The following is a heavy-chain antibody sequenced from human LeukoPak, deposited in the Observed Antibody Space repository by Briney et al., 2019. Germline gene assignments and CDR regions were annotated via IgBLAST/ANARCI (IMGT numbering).Heavy chain of an antibody. CDR1: GFTFTSSA. CDR3: AAVVRVAGKPGSSC. CDR2: IDVGSGNT. V-gene: IGHV1-58*02. D-gene: IGHD6-19*01. J-gene: IGHJ4*02. Sequence: SVKVSCKASGFTFTSSAMQWVRQPRGQRLEWIGWIDVGSGNTNYAQKFQERVTITRDMSTSTAYMELSSLRSEDTAVYYCAAVVRVAGKPGSSCWGQGTLVTVSS.